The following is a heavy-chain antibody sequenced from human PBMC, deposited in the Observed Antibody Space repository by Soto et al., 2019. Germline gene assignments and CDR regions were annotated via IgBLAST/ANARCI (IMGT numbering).Heavy chain of an antibody. Sequence: ASVKVSCKVSGYTLTELSMHWVRQAPGKGLEWMGGFDPEDGETIYAQKFQGRVTMTEDTSTDTAYMELSSLRSEDTAVYYCATVLQTYYYDSSGYTFDDWGQRTLVTGSS. V-gene: IGHV1-24*01. CDR2: FDPEDGET. CDR1: GYTLTELS. CDR3: ATVLQTYYYDSSGYTFDD. D-gene: IGHD3-22*01. J-gene: IGHJ4*02.